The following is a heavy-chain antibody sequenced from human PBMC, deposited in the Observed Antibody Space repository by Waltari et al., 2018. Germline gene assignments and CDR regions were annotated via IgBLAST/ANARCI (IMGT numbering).Heavy chain of an antibody. CDR2: ISSSSSYI. D-gene: IGHD5-18*01. CDR1: GFTFSSYS. V-gene: IGHV3-21*01. Sequence: EVQLVESGGGLVKPGGSLRLSCAASGFTFSSYSMNWVRQAPGKGLAWVSSISSSSSYIYYADSVKGRFTISRDNAKNSLYLQMNSLRAEDTAVYYCASHLNVDTQNWFDPWGQGTLVTVSS. CDR3: ASHLNVDTQNWFDP. J-gene: IGHJ5*02.